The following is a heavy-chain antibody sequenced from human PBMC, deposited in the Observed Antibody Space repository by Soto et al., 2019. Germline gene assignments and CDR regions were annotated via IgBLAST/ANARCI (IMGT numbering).Heavy chain of an antibody. CDR1: GGTFSSYA. D-gene: IGHD6-13*01. CDR2: IIPIFGTA. CDR3: ARGKAAEGYYYYYYGMDV. Sequence: EASVKVSCKASGGTFSSYAISWVRQAPGQGLEWMGGIIPIFGTANYAQKFQGRVTITADESTSTAYMELSSLRSEDTAVYYCARGKAAEGYYYYYYGMDVWGQGTTVTVSS. V-gene: IGHV1-69*13. J-gene: IGHJ6*02.